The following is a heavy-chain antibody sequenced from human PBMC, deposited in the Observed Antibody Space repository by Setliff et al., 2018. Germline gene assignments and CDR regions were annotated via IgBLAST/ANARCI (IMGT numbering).Heavy chain of an antibody. CDR3: ARDGGGSLYYYMDV. Sequence: GGSLRLSCVVSGFTVSNDFMGWVRQAPGKGLEWVSVIYNIGGPTYYADSVQGRFTISRDNSKNTVYLQMNSLRAEDTAVYYCARDGGGSLYYYMDVWGKGTTVTVSS. CDR1: GFTVSNDF. D-gene: IGHD2-15*01. V-gene: IGHV3-53*01. CDR2: IYNIGGPT. J-gene: IGHJ6*03.